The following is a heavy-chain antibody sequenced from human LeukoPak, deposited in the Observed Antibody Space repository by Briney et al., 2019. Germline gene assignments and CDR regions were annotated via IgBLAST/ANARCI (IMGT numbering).Heavy chain of an antibody. CDR2: INPNSGGT. CDR1: GYTFTGYY. V-gene: IGHV1-2*02. CDR3: ARDRGHHDILTGYPTCWDY. D-gene: IGHD3-9*01. Sequence: GASVKVSCKASGYTFTGYYMHWVRQAPGQGLEWMGWINPNSGGTNYAQKFQGRVTMTRDTSISTAYMELSRLRSDDTAVYYCARDRGHHDILTGYPTCWDYWGQGTLVTVSS. J-gene: IGHJ4*02.